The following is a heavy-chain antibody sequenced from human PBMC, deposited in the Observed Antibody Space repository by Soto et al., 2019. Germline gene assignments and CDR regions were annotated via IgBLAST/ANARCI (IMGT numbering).Heavy chain of an antibody. J-gene: IGHJ6*02. CDR3: ASNPQDDYGSGNPGVGGMDV. V-gene: IGHV4-34*01. D-gene: IGHD3-10*01. CDR1: GGSFSGYY. CDR2: INHSGST. Sequence: QVQLQQWGAGLLKPSETLSLTCAVYGGSFSGYYWSWIRQPPGKGLEWIGEINHSGSTNYNPSLTRRATISVDTSKNQFSLKLSSVTAADTAVYYCASNPQDDYGSGNPGVGGMDVWGQGTTVTVSS.